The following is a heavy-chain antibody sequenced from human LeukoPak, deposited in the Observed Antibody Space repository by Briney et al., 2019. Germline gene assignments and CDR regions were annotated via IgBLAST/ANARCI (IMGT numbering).Heavy chain of an antibody. D-gene: IGHD6-13*01. V-gene: IGHV3-23*01. CDR3: AKTPRRVSSTRGY. J-gene: IGHJ4*02. CDR2: ISGSGGST. CDR1: EFTVSNNY. Sequence: PGGSLRLSCAASEFTVSNNYMSWVRQAPGKGLEWVSAISGSGGSTYYADSVKGRFTISRDNSKNTLYLQMNSLRAEDTAVYYCAKTPRRVSSTRGYWGQGTLVTVSS.